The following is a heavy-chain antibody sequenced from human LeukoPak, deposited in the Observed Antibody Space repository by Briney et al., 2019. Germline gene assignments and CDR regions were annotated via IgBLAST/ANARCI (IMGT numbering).Heavy chain of an antibody. CDR3: ARDHNYAFDN. J-gene: IGHJ4*02. Sequence: GSLRLSCAASGFTFSDYSMNWVRQAPGKGLEWISYIGISSGNTKYADSVKGRFTISGDNAKSSLYLQMNSLRVEDTAVYYCARDHNYAFDNWGQETLVTVSS. CDR2: IGISSGNT. D-gene: IGHD4-11*01. CDR1: GFTFSDYS. V-gene: IGHV3-48*04.